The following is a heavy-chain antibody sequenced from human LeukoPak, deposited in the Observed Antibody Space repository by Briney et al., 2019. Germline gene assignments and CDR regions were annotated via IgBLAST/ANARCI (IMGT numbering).Heavy chain of an antibody. CDR3: ARDRGPGWFDP. V-gene: IGHV3-66*03. CDR1: GFAVSSNY. CDR2: IYSTGTT. D-gene: IGHD3-10*01. Sequence: PGGSLRLSCAASGFAVSSNYVSWVRQAPGKGLEWVSVIYSTGTTFYADSVKGRFTISRDNSKNTAYLQMNGLRPEDTAVYYCARDRGPGWFDPWGQGTLVTVSS. J-gene: IGHJ5*02.